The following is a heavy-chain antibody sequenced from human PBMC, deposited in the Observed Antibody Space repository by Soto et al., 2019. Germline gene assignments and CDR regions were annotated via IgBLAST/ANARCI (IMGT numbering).Heavy chain of an antibody. D-gene: IGHD3-10*01. CDR1: GFTSSSYG. CDR3: ARDRGSDDPIDY. CDR2: IWHDGMNK. J-gene: IGHJ4*02. V-gene: IGHV3-33*01. Sequence: GGSLRLSCAASGFTSSSYGMHWVRQAPGKGLEWVAVIWHDGMNKYYADSVRGRFTISRDNSKNTLYLQMNSLRAEDTAVYYCARDRGSDDPIDYWGQGTLVTVSS.